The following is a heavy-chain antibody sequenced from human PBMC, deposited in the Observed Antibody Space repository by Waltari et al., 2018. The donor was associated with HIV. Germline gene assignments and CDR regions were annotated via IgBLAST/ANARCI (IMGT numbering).Heavy chain of an antibody. CDR1: GGSMFDYY. V-gene: IGHV4-59*01. J-gene: IGHJ6*02. CDR3: ARRPRYYYYGLDV. CDR2: VFNNDTV. Sequence: QVQLEQSGPRLLKASETLSLTCNISGGSMFDYYWNWIRQAPGKGLEWIGYVFNNDTVAYSPSLKGRVTIAVDMSQRQVSLHWASVTAADTAVYCCARRPRYYYYGLDVWGQGTAVAVSS. D-gene: IGHD3-10*01.